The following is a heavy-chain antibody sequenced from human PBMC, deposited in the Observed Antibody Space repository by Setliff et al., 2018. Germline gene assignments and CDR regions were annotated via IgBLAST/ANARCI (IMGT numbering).Heavy chain of an antibody. CDR1: GYTFNHYG. Sequence: GASVKVSCKHSGYTFNHYGITWVRLAPGQGLEWMGWISAHSGNTFYAPQFQGRLVMTTDTSTNTAYMELRNLTSDDTAMYFCERLVRYCTRGTCQRSSDGDFWGQGTPVTVSS. V-gene: IGHV1-18*01. D-gene: IGHD2-8*01. CDR2: ISAHSGNT. J-gene: IGHJ4*02. CDR3: ERLVRYCTRGTCQRSSDGDF.